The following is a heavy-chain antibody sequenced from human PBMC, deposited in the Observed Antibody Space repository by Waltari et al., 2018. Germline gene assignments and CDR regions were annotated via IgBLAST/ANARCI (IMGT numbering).Heavy chain of an antibody. J-gene: IGHJ6*02. CDR1: GFTVSSNY. CDR3: ARVRGAESYYYGMDV. V-gene: IGHV3-53*01. Sequence: EVQLVESGGGLIQPGGSLRLSCAASGFTVSSNYMSWVRQAPGKGLEWVSVIYSGGSTYYADSVKGRFTISRDNSKNTLYLQMNSLRAEDTAVYYCARVRGAESYYYGMDVWGQGTTVTVSS. CDR2: IYSGGST. D-gene: IGHD3-10*01.